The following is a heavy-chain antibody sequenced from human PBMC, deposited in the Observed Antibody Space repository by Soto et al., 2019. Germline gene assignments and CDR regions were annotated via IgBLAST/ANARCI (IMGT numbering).Heavy chain of an antibody. V-gene: IGHV3-13*05. CDR2: ISAAGDP. Sequence: ESVGGLVQPGGSLRLSYEASGFTFRNYDMHWVRQGTGKGLEWVSGISAAGDPDYADSVEGRFTISRENAQNSFFLQMNSLRVGDTAVYYCARTDRDFYGLDVWGQGTTVIVSS. CDR1: GFTFRNYD. J-gene: IGHJ6*02. CDR3: ARTDRDFYGLDV.